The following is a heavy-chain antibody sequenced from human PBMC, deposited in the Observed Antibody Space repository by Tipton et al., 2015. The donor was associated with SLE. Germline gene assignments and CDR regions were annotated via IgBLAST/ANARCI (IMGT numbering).Heavy chain of an antibody. J-gene: IGHJ4*02. D-gene: IGHD3-10*01. Sequence: TLSLTCSVSGGSISNYYWSWIRQPAGKGLEWIGHISVSGTTIYIPSLKSRVTISILTSKTQFSLKLNSVTAADTAVYYCARWCTTYGFRYWGQGTLVTVSS. CDR2: ISVSGTT. CDR1: GGSISNYY. V-gene: IGHV4-4*07. CDR3: ARWCTTYGFRY.